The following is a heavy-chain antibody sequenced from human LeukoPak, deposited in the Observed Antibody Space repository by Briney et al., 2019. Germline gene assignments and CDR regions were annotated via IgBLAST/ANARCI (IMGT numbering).Heavy chain of an antibody. Sequence: PSEXXSLTCTVSGGSISSYYWSWIRQPAGKGLEWIGRIYTSGSTNYNPSLTSRVTMSVDTSKNQFSLKLSSVTAADTAVYYCAREGFGEPMNNWFDPWGQGTLVTVSS. J-gene: IGHJ5*02. CDR1: GGSISSYY. CDR3: AREGFGEPMNNWFDP. D-gene: IGHD3-10*01. CDR2: IYTSGST. V-gene: IGHV4-4*07.